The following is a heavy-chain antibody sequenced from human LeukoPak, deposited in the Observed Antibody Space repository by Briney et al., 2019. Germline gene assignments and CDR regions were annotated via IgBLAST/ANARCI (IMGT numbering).Heavy chain of an antibody. V-gene: IGHV3-66*01. D-gene: IGHD5-18*01. J-gene: IGHJ4*02. Sequence: GGSLRLSCAASGFSVSSSYVSWVRQTPRKGLEWVSIIYGGGNTYYVDSVEGRFTISRDNSKNTLYLQMNTLRAEDTAVYYCASGRRDSNGFVDYWGQGILVTVSS. CDR2: IYGGGNT. CDR1: GFSVSSSY. CDR3: ASGRRDSNGFVDY.